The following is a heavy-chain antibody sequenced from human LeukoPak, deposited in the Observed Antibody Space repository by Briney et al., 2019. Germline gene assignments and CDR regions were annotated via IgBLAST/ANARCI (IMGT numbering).Heavy chain of an antibody. Sequence: GGSLRLSCAASGFTFSIYTMNWVRQAPGKGLEWVAVIWYDGSNKYYADSVEGRFTISRDNSKNTLYLQMNSLRAEDTAVYYCARDRYGYYFDYWGQGTLVTVSS. J-gene: IGHJ4*02. CDR3: ARDRYGYYFDY. V-gene: IGHV3-33*08. CDR2: IWYDGSNK. CDR1: GFTFSIYT. D-gene: IGHD3-16*02.